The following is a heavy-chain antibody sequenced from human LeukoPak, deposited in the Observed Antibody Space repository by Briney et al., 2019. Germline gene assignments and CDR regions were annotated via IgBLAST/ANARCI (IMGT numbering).Heavy chain of an antibody. CDR1: EFTFSTYA. Sequence: GGSLRLSCAASEFTFSTYAMSWVRQAPGKGLEWVSTISGSGGSTYYADSVKGRFTISRDNSKNTLYLQMNSLRAEDTAVYYCAKGRYGFYNSWYFDLWGRGTLVTVSS. CDR3: AKGRYGFYNSWYFDL. J-gene: IGHJ2*01. D-gene: IGHD3-3*01. V-gene: IGHV3-23*01. CDR2: ISGSGGST.